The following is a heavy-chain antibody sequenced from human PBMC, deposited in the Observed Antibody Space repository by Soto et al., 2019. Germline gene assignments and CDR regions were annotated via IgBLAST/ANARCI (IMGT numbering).Heavy chain of an antibody. D-gene: IGHD2-2*01. CDR1: GGTFSSYA. V-gene: IGHV1-69*13. J-gene: IGHJ4*02. Sequence: SVKVSCKASGGTFSSYAISWVRQAPGQGLEWMGGIIPIFGTANYAQKFQGRVTITADESTSTAYMELSSLRSEDTAVCYCASSEHTQTRHQGYWGQGTLVTVSS. CDR2: IIPIFGTA. CDR3: ASSEHTQTRHQGY.